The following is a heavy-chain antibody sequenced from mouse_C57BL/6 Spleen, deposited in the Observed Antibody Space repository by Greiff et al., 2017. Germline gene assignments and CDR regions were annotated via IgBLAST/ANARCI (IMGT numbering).Heavy chain of an antibody. J-gene: IGHJ4*01. CDR2: INYDGSST. CDR3: ARERGDEGAMDY. CDR1: GFTFSDYY. V-gene: IGHV5-16*01. Sequence: EVKLVESEGGLVQPGSSMKLSCTASGFTFSDYYMAWVRQVPEKGLEWVANINYDGSSTYYLDSLKSRFIISRDNAKNILYLQMSSLKSEDTATYYCARERGDEGAMDYWGQGTSVTVSS. D-gene: IGHD3-3*01.